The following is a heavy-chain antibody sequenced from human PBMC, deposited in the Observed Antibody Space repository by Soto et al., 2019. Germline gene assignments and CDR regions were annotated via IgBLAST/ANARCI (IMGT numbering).Heavy chain of an antibody. J-gene: IGHJ6*02. CDR1: GFTFSTFD. Sequence: GGSLRLSCAASGFTFSTFDMTWVRQAPGRGLEWVAYITSSSDTIYYSDSVKGRFTISRDNGKNSLFLQMNSLRDEDTAVYYCARVVVVIPPGYYYAMDVWGQGTTVTVSS. V-gene: IGHV3-48*02. D-gene: IGHD3-22*01. CDR3: ARVVVVIPPGYYYAMDV. CDR2: ITSSSDTI.